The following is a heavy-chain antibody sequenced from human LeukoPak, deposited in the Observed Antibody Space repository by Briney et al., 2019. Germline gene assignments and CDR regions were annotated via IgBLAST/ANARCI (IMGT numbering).Heavy chain of an antibody. Sequence: ASVKVSCKASGYTFTGYYVHWVRQAPGQGLEWMGRINPNSGGTNYAQKFQGRVTMTRDTSISTAYMEQSRLRSDDTAVYYCARVGYYESSGYYEYWGQGTLVTVSS. V-gene: IGHV1-2*06. J-gene: IGHJ4*02. CDR2: INPNSGGT. D-gene: IGHD3-22*01. CDR3: ARVGYYESSGYYEY. CDR1: GYTFTGYY.